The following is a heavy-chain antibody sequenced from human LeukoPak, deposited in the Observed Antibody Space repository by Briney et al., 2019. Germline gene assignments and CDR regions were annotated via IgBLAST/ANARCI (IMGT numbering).Heavy chain of an antibody. V-gene: IGHV1-69*05. D-gene: IGHD3/OR15-3a*01. CDR2: IIPIFGTA. CDR3: ASGQPYYYYYYMDV. Sequence: SVKVSCKASGGTFSSYAISWVRQAPGQGLEWMGGIIPIFGTANHAQKFQDRVTITTDESTSTAYMEPSTLRSEDTPVYYCASGQPYYYYYYMDVWGKGTTVTVSS. CDR1: GGTFSSYA. J-gene: IGHJ6*03.